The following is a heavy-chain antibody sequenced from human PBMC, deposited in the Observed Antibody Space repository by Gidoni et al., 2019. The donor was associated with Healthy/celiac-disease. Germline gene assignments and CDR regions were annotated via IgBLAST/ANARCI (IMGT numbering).Heavy chain of an antibody. Sequence: QVQLVQAGAEVKKPASSVKVSCKASGGTFSSYAISWVRHAPGQGLELMGGMIPIFRTANYAHMFQRRVTITADESTSTAYMELSSLRSEDTAVYYGARTPRQINWYFDLWGRGTLVTVSS. V-gene: IGHV1-69*01. CDR2: MIPIFRTA. J-gene: IGHJ2*01. CDR1: GGTFSSYA. CDR3: ARTPRQINWYFDL.